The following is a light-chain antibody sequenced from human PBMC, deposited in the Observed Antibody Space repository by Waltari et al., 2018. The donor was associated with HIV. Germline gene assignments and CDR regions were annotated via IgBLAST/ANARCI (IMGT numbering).Light chain of an antibody. Sequence: IVMTQSPLSLTVTPGEPASISCSSTQSLLHSNGYNFLDWYLQKPGQSPQLLIYLGSNRASGVPDRFSGSGSGTDFTLNISRMEAEDVGVYYCMQALQTPPTFGQGTKLEIK. CDR2: LGS. V-gene: IGKV2-28*01. J-gene: IGKJ2*01. CDR1: QSLLHSNGYNF. CDR3: MQALQTPPT.